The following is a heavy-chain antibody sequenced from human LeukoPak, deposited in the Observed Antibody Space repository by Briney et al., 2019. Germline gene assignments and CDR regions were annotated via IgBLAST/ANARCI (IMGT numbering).Heavy chain of an antibody. CDR2: IRYDGSNK. CDR1: GFTFSTNG. D-gene: IGHD6-13*01. V-gene: IGHV3-30*02. J-gene: IGHJ4*02. Sequence: GGSLRLSCAASGFTFSTNGMHWVRQAPGKGLGWVAFIRYDGSNKYYADSVKGRFTISRDNSKNTLYLQMNSLRAEDTAVYYCAKDQPYSSSWYSFDYWGQGTLVTVSS. CDR3: AKDQPYSSSWYSFDY.